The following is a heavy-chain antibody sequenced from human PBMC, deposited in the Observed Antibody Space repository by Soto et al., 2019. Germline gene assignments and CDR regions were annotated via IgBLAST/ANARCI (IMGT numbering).Heavy chain of an antibody. CDR1: GFTFTSYW. V-gene: IGHV3-7*01. Sequence: LRLSCAASGFTFTSYWMSWVRQAPGKGLEWVANLKQDGSEKYYVDSVKGRFTISRDNAKNSLYLQMNSLRAEDTAVYYCARDESYDILTGYYTPQRFDYWGQGTLVTVSS. J-gene: IGHJ4*02. D-gene: IGHD3-9*01. CDR3: ARDESYDILTGYYTPQRFDY. CDR2: LKQDGSEK.